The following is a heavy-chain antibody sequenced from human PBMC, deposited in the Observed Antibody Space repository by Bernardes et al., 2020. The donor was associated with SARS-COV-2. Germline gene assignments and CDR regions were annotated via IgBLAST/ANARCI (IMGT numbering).Heavy chain of an antibody. V-gene: IGHV3-9*01. CDR3: AKDMGSSGYADY. Sequence: GGSLRLSCAASGFTFDDYAMHWVRQAPGKGREWVSGISWNSGSIGYADSVKGRFTISRDNAKNSLYLQMNSLRAEDTALYYCAKDMGSSGYADYWGQGTLVTVSS. D-gene: IGHD5-12*01. CDR1: GFTFDDYA. J-gene: IGHJ4*02. CDR2: ISWNSGSI.